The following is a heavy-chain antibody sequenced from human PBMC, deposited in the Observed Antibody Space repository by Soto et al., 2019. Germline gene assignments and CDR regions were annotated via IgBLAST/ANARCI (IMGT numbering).Heavy chain of an antibody. CDR3: ARDPPLRQDYDSSGPFDY. V-gene: IGHV1-69*13. CDR2: IIPIFGTA. CDR1: GGTFSSYA. D-gene: IGHD3-22*01. Sequence: ASVKVSCKASGGTFSSYAISWVRQAPGQGLEWMGGIIPIFGTANYAQKFQGRVTITADESTSTAYMELSSLRSEDTAVYYCARDPPLRQDYDSSGPFDYWGQGTLVTRLL. J-gene: IGHJ4*02.